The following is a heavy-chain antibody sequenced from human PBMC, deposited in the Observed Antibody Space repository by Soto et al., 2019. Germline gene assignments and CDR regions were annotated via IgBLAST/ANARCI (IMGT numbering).Heavy chain of an antibody. CDR3: ARWGRWLQFAHYYYGMDV. D-gene: IGHD5-12*01. Sequence: SQTLSVTCAISGDSVSSNSAAWNWIRQSPSRGLEWLGRRYYRSKWYNDYAVSVKSRITINPDTSKNQFSLQLNSVTPEDTAVYYCARWGRWLQFAHYYYGMDVWGQGTTVTVSS. CDR2: RYYRSKWYN. V-gene: IGHV6-1*01. CDR1: GDSVSSNSAA. J-gene: IGHJ6*02.